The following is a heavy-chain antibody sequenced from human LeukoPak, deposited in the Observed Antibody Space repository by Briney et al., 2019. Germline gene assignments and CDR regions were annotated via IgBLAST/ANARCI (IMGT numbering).Heavy chain of an antibody. CDR1: GGSISTNVYY. D-gene: IGHD6-13*01. Sequence: SETLSLTCSVSGGSISTNVYYWAWIRQPPGRGLEWIGSVFYSGSTYFNPSLESRLTIFVDTAKNHFSLRLSSVTAADTAVYYCARADYSSTWSHDYYYMDVWGKGTTVTVSS. J-gene: IGHJ6*03. CDR2: VFYSGST. V-gene: IGHV4-39*02. CDR3: ARADYSSTWSHDYYYMDV.